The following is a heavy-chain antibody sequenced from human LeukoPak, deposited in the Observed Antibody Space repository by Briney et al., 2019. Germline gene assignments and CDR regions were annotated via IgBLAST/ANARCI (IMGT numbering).Heavy chain of an antibody. V-gene: IGHV1-8*03. CDR1: GYTFTSYD. D-gene: IGHD3-3*01. CDR2: MNPNSGNT. Sequence: ASVKVSCKASGYTFTSYDINWVRQATGQGLEWMGWMNPNSGNTGYAQKFQGRVTITRNTSISTAYMELSSLRSEDTAVYYCARGLGWGYDFWSGHQGADWFDPWGQGTLVTVSS. CDR3: ARGLGWGYDFWSGHQGADWFDP. J-gene: IGHJ5*02.